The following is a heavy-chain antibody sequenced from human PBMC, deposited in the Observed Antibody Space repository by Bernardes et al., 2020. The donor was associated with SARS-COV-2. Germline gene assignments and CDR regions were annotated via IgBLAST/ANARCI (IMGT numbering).Heavy chain of an antibody. CDR3: ATHRQPTSGWYRGPNWFDP. CDR1: GYSFTSYW. Sequence: GESLKISCKGSGYSFTSYWIGWVRQMPGKGLEWMGIIYPGDSDTRYSPSFQGQVTISADKSISTAYLQWSSLKASDTAMYYCATHRQPTSGWYRGPNWFDPWGQGTLVTVSS. D-gene: IGHD6-13*01. V-gene: IGHV5-51*01. J-gene: IGHJ5*02. CDR2: IYPGDSDT.